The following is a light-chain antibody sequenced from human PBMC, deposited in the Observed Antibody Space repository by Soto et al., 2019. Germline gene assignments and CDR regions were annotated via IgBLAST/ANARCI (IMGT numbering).Light chain of an antibody. J-gene: IGLJ3*02. V-gene: IGLV1-40*01. CDR1: SSNIGAGYD. CDR3: QSYDRSLSAL. Sequence: QSVLTQPPSVSGAPGQRVTISCTGSSSNIGAGYDVHWYQQLPGTAPKLLIYGNSNRPSGVPDRFSGSKSGTSASLAITGLQAEVEAYYYGQSYDRSLSALFGVGTKLTVL. CDR2: GNS.